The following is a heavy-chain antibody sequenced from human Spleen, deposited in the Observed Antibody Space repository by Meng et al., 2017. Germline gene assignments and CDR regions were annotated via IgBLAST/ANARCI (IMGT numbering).Heavy chain of an antibody. J-gene: IGHJ4*02. CDR1: GFTFSSYA. CDR2: IIGPGAST. CDR3: AKEGGGATVTTWN. V-gene: IGHV3-23*01. D-gene: IGHD4-17*01. Sequence: GGSLRLSCAASGFTFSSYAMSWVRQAPGKGLEWVSSIIGPGASTYYADSVKGRFTISRDNSKNTLYLQMNSLRAEDTAVYYCAKEGGGATVTTWNWGQGTLVTVSS.